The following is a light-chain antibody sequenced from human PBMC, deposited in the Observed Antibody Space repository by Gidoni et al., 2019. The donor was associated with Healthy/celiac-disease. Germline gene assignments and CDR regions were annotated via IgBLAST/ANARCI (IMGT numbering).Light chain of an antibody. V-gene: IGLV2-14*01. CDR2: DVS. CDR1: SSDVGGYNY. CDR3: SSYTSSSTLNYV. J-gene: IGLJ1*01. Sequence: QSALTQPASVSGSPGQSLTISCTGTSSDVGGYNYVSWYQQHPGKAPKLMIYDVSYRPSGVSNRFSGSKSGNTASLTISGLQAEDEADYYCSSYTSSSTLNYVFGTGTKVTV.